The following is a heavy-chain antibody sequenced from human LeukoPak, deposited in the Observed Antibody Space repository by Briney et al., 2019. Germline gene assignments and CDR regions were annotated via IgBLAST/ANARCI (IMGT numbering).Heavy chain of an antibody. CDR1: GFTFSSYG. CDR2: IWYDGSNK. CDR3: ARDEYDSSGYDGGGPYFDY. V-gene: IGHV3-33*01. J-gene: IGHJ4*02. D-gene: IGHD3-22*01. Sequence: GGSLRLSCAASGFTFSSYGMHWVCQAPGKGLEWVAVIWYDGSNKYYADSVKGRFTISRDNSKNTLYLQMNSLRAEDTAVYYCARDEYDSSGYDGGGPYFDYWGQGTLVTVSS.